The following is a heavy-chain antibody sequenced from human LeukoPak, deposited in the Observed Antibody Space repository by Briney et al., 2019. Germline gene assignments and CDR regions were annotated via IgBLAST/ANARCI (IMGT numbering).Heavy chain of an antibody. CDR1: GGSISSTTYY. CDR2: MYYSGTT. CDR3: ARETSQKGAHYMDV. D-gene: IGHD3-16*01. Sequence: PSETLSLTCTVSGGSISSTTYYWGGIRQPPGKGLEWIGSMYYSGTTYYKPSLKRRVTISVDTSKNQFSLKLSSVTAADTAVYYCARETSQKGAHYMDVWGKGTTVTISS. V-gene: IGHV4-39*07. J-gene: IGHJ6*03.